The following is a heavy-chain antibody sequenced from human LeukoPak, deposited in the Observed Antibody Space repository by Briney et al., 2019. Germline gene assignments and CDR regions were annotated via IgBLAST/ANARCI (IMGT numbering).Heavy chain of an antibody. CDR1: GFTVSSNY. D-gene: IGHD1-14*01. CDR2: ISSSSSTI. CDR3: ASDPHHASRMDV. Sequence: GGSLRLSCAASGFTVSSNYMTWVRQAPGKGLEWISYISSSSSTIYYADSVKGQFTISRDNAKNSLYLQMNSLRAEDTAVYYCASDPHHASRMDVWGQGTTVTVSS. J-gene: IGHJ6*02. V-gene: IGHV3-48*04.